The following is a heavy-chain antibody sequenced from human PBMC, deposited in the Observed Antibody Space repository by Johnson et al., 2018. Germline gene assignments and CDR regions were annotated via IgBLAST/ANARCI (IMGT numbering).Heavy chain of an antibody. CDR1: GFTFSSYD. CDR2: IGTAGDT. Sequence: VQLVESGGGLVQPGGSLRLSCAASGFTFSSYDMHWVRQATGKGLEWVSAIGTAGDTYYPGSVKGRFTISRENAKNSLYLQMGSLRAEDMAVYYCARGSYSSGWYTAFDIWGQGTMVTVSS. CDR3: ARGSYSSGWYTAFDI. V-gene: IGHV3-13*01. J-gene: IGHJ3*02. D-gene: IGHD6-19*01.